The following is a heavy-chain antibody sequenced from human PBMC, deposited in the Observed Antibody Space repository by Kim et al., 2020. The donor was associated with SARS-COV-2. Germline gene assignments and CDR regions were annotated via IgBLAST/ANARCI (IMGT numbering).Heavy chain of an antibody. CDR2: INSDGSRT. V-gene: IGHV3-74*01. J-gene: IGHJ4*02. CDR1: GFTFSSRW. Sequence: GGSLRLSCAASGFTFSSRWMNWVRQAPGKGLVWVSSINSDGSRTSYADSVKGRFTISRDNAKSTLYLQMSSLRVEDTDVYYCSEEDGYWGQGALVTVSS. CDR3: SEEDGY.